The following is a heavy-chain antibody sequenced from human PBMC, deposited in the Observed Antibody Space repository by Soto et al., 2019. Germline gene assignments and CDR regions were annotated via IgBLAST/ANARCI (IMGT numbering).Heavy chain of an antibody. V-gene: IGHV3-13*04. Sequence: GGSLRLSCAASGFTFSSYDMHWVRQATGKGLEWVSAIGTAGDTYYPGSVKGRFTISRENAKNSLYLQMNSLRAGDTAVYYCARGSYYYDSSGGYGMDVWGQGTTVTVS. CDR2: IGTAGDT. D-gene: IGHD3-22*01. CDR3: ARGSYYYDSSGGYGMDV. J-gene: IGHJ6*02. CDR1: GFTFSSYD.